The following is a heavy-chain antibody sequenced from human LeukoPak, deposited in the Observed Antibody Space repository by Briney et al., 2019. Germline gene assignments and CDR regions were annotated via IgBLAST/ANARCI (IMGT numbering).Heavy chain of an antibody. CDR3: ARDRISGAVAGDFDY. D-gene: IGHD6-19*01. CDR1: GYTFTSYA. CDR2: INTNTGNP. J-gene: IGHJ4*02. V-gene: IGHV7-4-1*02. Sequence: ASVKVSCKASGYTFTSYAMKWVRQAPGQGLEWMGWINTNTGNPTYAQGFTGRFVFSLDTSVSTAYLQISSLKAEDTAVYYCARDRISGAVAGDFDYWGQGTLVTVSS.